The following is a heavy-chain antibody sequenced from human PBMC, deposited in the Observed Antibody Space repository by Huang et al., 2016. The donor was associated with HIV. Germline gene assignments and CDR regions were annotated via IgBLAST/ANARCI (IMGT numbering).Heavy chain of an antibody. V-gene: IGHV4-34*02. Sequence: QMQLQQRGAGLLKPSETLSLTCGVSGGSFTGNYLTWIRQAPGKGLEWIGEGNDCGATNYNPSLNGRVTISLDKSNRELSLNLRSVTAADTAVYYCARQWTILEWLLGLDVWGQGTTVIVSS. D-gene: IGHD3-3*01. CDR2: GNDCGAT. CDR3: ARQWTILEWLLGLDV. CDR1: GGSFTGNY. J-gene: IGHJ6*02.